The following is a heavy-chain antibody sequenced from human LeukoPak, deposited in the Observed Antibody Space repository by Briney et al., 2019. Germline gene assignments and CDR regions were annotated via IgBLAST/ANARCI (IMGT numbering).Heavy chain of an antibody. CDR1: GFTFSSYE. Sequence: GGSLRLSCAASGFTFSSYEMNWVRQAPGKGLEWVAVISYDGSNKYYADSVKGRFTISRDNSKNTLYLQMNSLRAEDTAVYYCAKDGGDYGVGYWGQGTLVTVSS. CDR3: AKDGGDYGVGY. D-gene: IGHD4-17*01. J-gene: IGHJ4*02. V-gene: IGHV3-30*18. CDR2: ISYDGSNK.